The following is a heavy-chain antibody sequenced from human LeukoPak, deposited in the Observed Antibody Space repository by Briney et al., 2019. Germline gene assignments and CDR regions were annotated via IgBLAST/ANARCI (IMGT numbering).Heavy chain of an antibody. CDR1: GFTFSNYW. D-gene: IGHD3-22*01. CDR2: INQEGSEM. Sequence: GGSLRLSCAASGFTFSNYWMSWVRQAPGKRLEWLANINQEGSEMYYVDSVKGRFTISRDNGKNSLYLQINSLRADDTAVYYCARDQGSMIVVRTTIWYFDLWGRGTLVTVSS. V-gene: IGHV3-7*01. CDR3: ARDQGSMIVVRTTIWYFDL. J-gene: IGHJ2*01.